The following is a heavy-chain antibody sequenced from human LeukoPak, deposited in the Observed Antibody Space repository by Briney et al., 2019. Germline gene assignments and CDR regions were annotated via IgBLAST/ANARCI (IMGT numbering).Heavy chain of an antibody. Sequence: GGSLRLSCAVSGFTFTNYGMLWVRQAPGKGLEWVAFIRYDGSHNYYADSVKGRFTISRDISKNTLFLQMNSLRPENTAVYYCAKDKGGARIYFDSWGQGTLVTVSS. CDR2: IRYDGSHN. V-gene: IGHV3-30*02. CDR1: GFTFTNYG. J-gene: IGHJ4*02. D-gene: IGHD1-26*01. CDR3: AKDKGGARIYFDS.